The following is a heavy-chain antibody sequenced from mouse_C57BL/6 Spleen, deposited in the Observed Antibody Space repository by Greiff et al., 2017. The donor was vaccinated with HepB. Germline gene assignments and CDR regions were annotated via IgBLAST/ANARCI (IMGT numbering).Heavy chain of an antibody. V-gene: IGHV1-15*01. J-gene: IGHJ1*03. CDR2: IDPETGGT. CDR1: GYTFTDYE. CDR3: TRRRLRGIYWYFDV. D-gene: IGHD2-2*01. Sequence: VQLQQSGAELVRPGASVTLSCKASGYTFTDYEMHWVKQTPVHGLEWIGAIDPETGGTAYNQKFKGKAILTADKSSSTAYMELRSLTSEDSAVYSCTRRRLRGIYWYFDVWGTGTTVTVAS.